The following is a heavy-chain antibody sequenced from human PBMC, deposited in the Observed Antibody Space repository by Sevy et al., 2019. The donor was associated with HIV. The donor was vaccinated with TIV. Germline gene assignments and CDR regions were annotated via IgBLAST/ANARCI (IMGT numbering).Heavy chain of an antibody. CDR3: ARGYSSSYYFYY. Sequence: SETLSLTCTVSGGSISRYYWSWIRQPPGKGLEWIGYIYYSGSTNYSPSLKSRVTISVDTSKDHFSLKVTSVTAADTAVYYCARGYSSSYYFYYWGQGALVTVSS. V-gene: IGHV4-59*01. D-gene: IGHD6-6*01. CDR2: IYYSGST. J-gene: IGHJ4*02. CDR1: GGSISRYY.